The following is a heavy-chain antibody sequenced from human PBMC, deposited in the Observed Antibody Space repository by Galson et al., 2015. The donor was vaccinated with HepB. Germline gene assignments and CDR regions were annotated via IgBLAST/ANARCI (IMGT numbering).Heavy chain of an antibody. CDR3: VKIFSGSYYASGLDY. Sequence: SLRLSCAASGFTFSTYAMHWVRQAPGKGLEFVSAIKSDGYSTYYADSVKGRFTVSRDNSKNTLYLQMSSLRAEDTAVYHCVKIFSGSYYASGLDYWGQGNLVTVSS. D-gene: IGHD1-26*01. J-gene: IGHJ4*02. V-gene: IGHV3-64D*06. CDR1: GFTFSTYA. CDR2: IKSDGYST.